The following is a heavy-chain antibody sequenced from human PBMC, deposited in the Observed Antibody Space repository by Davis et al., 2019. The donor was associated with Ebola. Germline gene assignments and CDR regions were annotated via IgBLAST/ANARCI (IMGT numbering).Heavy chain of an antibody. J-gene: IGHJ6*02. V-gene: IGHV4-39*01. CDR3: ARRAPMDV. CDR2: IYYSGTT. Sequence: MPSETLSLTCTVSGGSISSSSYYWGWIRQPPGKGLEWIGSIYYSGTTYYNPSLKSRITISVDTSKNQFSLKLSSVTAADTAVYYCARRAPMDVWGQGTTVTVSS. CDR1: GGSISSSSYY.